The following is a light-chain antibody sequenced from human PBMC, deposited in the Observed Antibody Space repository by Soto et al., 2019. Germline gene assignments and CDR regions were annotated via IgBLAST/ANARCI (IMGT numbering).Light chain of an antibody. Sequence: EVALTQSPGTLSLSPGARATLSCRASQSIANNYLTWYQQKPGQAPRVLIYDASTRATGIPDRFSGSASGTDFTLTISRLEPEDFAVYYCQQYGGSPRTFGQGTKVDIK. CDR3: QQYGGSPRT. CDR1: QSIANNY. V-gene: IGKV3-20*01. CDR2: DAS. J-gene: IGKJ1*01.